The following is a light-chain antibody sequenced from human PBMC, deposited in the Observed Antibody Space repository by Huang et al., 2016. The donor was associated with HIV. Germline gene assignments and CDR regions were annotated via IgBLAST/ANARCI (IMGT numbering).Light chain of an antibody. CDR2: DAS. J-gene: IGKJ4*01. V-gene: IGKV1-33*01. Sequence: DIQMTQSPSSLSACVGDRVTITCQASQDITNYLNWYQQKPGKAPKRLIYDASNLETGVPSRFSGSGSGTDFTFTISSLQPEDIATYYCQQYDNLPLTFGGGTKVEIK. CDR3: QQYDNLPLT. CDR1: QDITNY.